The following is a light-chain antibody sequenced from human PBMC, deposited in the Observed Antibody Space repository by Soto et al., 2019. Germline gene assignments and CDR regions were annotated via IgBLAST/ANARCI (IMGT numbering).Light chain of an antibody. CDR2: EVS. CDR1: SSDIGGYRY. J-gene: IGLJ2*01. CDR3: SSYASTNTLI. V-gene: IGLV2-14*03. Sequence: QSALTQPASVSGSPGQSITISCTGTSSDIGGYRYVSWYQQHPGKAPKLMIHEVSNRPSGVSSRFPGSKSGNTASLTIFGLQAEDEADYYCSSYASTNTLIFGGGTKLTVL.